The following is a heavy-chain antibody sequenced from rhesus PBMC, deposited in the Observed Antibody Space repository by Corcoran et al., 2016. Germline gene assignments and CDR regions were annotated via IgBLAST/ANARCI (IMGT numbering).Heavy chain of an antibody. CDR1: GGSISSTY. J-gene: IGHJ4*01. CDR3: ARDLEAGASY. Sequence: QVQLQESGPGLVKPSETLSLTCAVSGGSISSTYCSWIRQSPGQGLEWIGEINGKSGTTNYNPSLKSRVTISKDASKNHFSLKLTSVTAADTAVYYCARDLEAGASYWGQGVLVTVSS. CDR2: INGKSGTT. V-gene: IGHV4S16*01. D-gene: IGHD3-3*01.